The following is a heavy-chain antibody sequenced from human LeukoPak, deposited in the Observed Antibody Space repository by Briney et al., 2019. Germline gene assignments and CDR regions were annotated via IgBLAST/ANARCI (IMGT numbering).Heavy chain of an antibody. CDR1: GFTFSTYG. J-gene: IGHJ4*02. CDR2: IWYDGSNK. Sequence: PGGSLRLSCAASGFTFSTYGMEWVRQAPGKGLEWVAVIWYDGSNKYYADSVKGRFTISRDNSNNMLYLQMNSLRVEDTAVYYCARGESRFEYWGQGTLVTVSS. V-gene: IGHV3-33*01. CDR3: ARGESRFEY.